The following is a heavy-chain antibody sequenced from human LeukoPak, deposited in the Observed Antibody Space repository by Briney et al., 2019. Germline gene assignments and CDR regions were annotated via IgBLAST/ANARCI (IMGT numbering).Heavy chain of an antibody. V-gene: IGHV3-23*01. Sequence: GGSLRLSCAASGFTFSSYAMSWVRQAPGKGLEWVSAISGSGGSTYYADSVKGRFTISRDNSKNTLYLQMNSLRAEDTAVYYCARGCSSTNCYGFDYWGQGTLVTVSS. D-gene: IGHD2-2*01. CDR1: GFTFSSYA. CDR2: ISGSGGST. J-gene: IGHJ4*02. CDR3: ARGCSSTNCYGFDY.